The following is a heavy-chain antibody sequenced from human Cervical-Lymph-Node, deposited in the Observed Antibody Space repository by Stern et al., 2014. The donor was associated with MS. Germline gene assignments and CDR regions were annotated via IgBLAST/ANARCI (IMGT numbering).Heavy chain of an antibody. CDR1: GGPFSSYT. D-gene: IGHD1-14*01. V-gene: IGHV1-69*09. CDR2: IIPILGIA. CDR3: ARDFISGAFDP. Sequence: QVQLVQSGAEVKKPGSSVKVSCKASGGPFSSYTISWVRQAPGQGLEWMGRIIPILGIANYAQKFQGRVTITADKSTSTAYMELSSLRSEDTAVYYCARDFISGAFDPWGQGTLVTVSS. J-gene: IGHJ5*02.